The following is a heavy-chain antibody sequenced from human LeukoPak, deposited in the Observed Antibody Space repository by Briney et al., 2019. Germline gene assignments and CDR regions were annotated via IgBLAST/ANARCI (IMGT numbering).Heavy chain of an antibody. CDR1: GFTFSSYE. CDR3: ARGHTDFWTGYYYYMDV. CDR2: ISSSGSTI. Sequence: GGSLRLSCAASGFTFSSYEMNWVRQAPGKGLEWVSYISSSGSTIYYADSVKGRFTISRDNAKNSLYLQMNSLRAEDTAVYYCARGHTDFWTGYYYYMDVWGKGTTVTVSS. J-gene: IGHJ6*03. V-gene: IGHV3-48*03. D-gene: IGHD3/OR15-3a*01.